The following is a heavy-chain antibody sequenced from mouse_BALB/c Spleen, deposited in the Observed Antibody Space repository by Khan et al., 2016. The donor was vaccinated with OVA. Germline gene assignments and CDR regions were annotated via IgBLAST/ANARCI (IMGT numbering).Heavy chain of an antibody. V-gene: IGHV2-6-1*01. CDR3: ARQPYYHYNIMDY. Sequence: QVQLKDSGPGLVAPSQSLSITCTISGFSLTNYGVHWVRQPPGKGLEWLVVIWSDGSTSYNSALRSSLTISTDNSKSQVFLKMNSLQTDDTAVYFCARQPYYHYNIMDYWGQGTSVTVSS. CDR1: GFSLTNYG. D-gene: IGHD2-10*01. CDR2: IWSDGST. J-gene: IGHJ4*01.